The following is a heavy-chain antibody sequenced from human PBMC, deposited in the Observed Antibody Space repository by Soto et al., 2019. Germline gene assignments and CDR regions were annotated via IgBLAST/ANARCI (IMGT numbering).Heavy chain of an antibody. Sequence: EVQLVESGGGLVQPGGSLRLSCVASGFTLSSYWMYWVRQAPGKGLVCVSRCNGDGSATRYADSVKGRFTISRDNAKNTLYLQVNSLRADDTAVYYCARGDNGLDVWGQGTTVTVSS. CDR2: CNGDGSAT. J-gene: IGHJ6*02. CDR1: GFTLSSYW. CDR3: ARGDNGLDV. V-gene: IGHV3-74*01.